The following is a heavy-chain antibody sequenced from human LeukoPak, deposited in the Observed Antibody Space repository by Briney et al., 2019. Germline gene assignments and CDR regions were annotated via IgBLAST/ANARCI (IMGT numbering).Heavy chain of an antibody. Sequence: SETLSLTCTVSGGSISSYYWSWIRQPPGKRLEWIGYIYYSGSTNYNPSLKSRVTISVDTSKNQFSLKLSSVTAADTAVYYCAREARGFGELFFDYWGQGTLVTVSS. CDR1: GGSISSYY. CDR3: AREARGFGELFFDY. J-gene: IGHJ4*02. CDR2: IYYSGST. D-gene: IGHD3-10*01. V-gene: IGHV4-59*01.